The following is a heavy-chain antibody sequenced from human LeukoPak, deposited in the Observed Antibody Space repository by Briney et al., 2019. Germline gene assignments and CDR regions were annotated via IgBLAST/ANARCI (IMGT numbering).Heavy chain of an antibody. D-gene: IGHD2-2*01. J-gene: IGHJ3*02. CDR2: ISWNSGSI. CDR1: GFTFYDYA. Sequence: GRSLRLSCAASGFTFYDYAMHWVRQAPGKGLEWVSGISWNSGSIGYADSVKGRFTISRDNAKNSLYLQMNSLRAEDTALYYCAHQENVFDIWGQGTMVTVSS. V-gene: IGHV3-9*01. CDR3: AHQENVFDI.